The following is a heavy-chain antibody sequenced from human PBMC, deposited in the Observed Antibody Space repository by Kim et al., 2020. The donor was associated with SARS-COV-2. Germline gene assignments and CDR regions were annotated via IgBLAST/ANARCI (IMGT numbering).Heavy chain of an antibody. CDR2: ISAYNGNT. CDR1: GYTFTSYG. CDR3: ARDPQRDYGDYTDAFDI. J-gene: IGHJ3*02. Sequence: ASVKVSCKASGYTFTSYGISWVRQAPGQGLEWMGWISAYNGNTNYAQKLQGRVTMTTDTSTSTAYMELRSLRSDDTAVYYCARDPQRDYGDYTDAFDIWGQGTMVTVSS. V-gene: IGHV1-18*01. D-gene: IGHD4-17*01.